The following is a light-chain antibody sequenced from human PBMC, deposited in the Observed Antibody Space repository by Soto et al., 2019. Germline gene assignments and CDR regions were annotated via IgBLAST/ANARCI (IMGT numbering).Light chain of an antibody. J-gene: IGLJ1*01. Sequence: QSVLTQPASVSGSPGQSITITCSGTTDDVGSTDSVSWYQHHPGEAPRLVIYEVKNRPSGVPGRFSGSKSVNTASLSISGLQREDEADYYCRTYTTTGSSIFGSGTKLTVL. CDR3: RTYTTTGSSI. CDR2: EVK. V-gene: IGLV2-14*01. CDR1: TDDVGSTDS.